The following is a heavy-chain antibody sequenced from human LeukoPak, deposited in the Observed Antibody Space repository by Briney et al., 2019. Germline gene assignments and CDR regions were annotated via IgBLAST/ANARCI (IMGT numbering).Heavy chain of an antibody. CDR3: ARDQKHYDFWSGYYTHYGMDV. J-gene: IGHJ6*02. Sequence: ASVKVSCKASGYTFTSYGISWVRQAPGQGLEWMGWISAYNGNTNYAQKLQGRVTMTTDTSTSTAYMELRSLRSDDTAVYYCARDQKHYDFWSGYYTHYGMDVWGQGTTVTVSS. V-gene: IGHV1-18*01. CDR2: ISAYNGNT. CDR1: GYTFTSYG. D-gene: IGHD3-3*01.